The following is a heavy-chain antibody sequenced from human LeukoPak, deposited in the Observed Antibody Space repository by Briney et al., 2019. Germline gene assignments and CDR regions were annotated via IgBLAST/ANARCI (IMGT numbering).Heavy chain of an antibody. J-gene: IGHJ5*02. CDR2: IYYSGST. Sequence: PSETLSLTCTVSGGSLSSYYWSWIRQPPGKGLEWIGYIYYSGSTNYNPSLKSRVTISVDTSKNQFSLKLSSVTAADTAVYYCARREWMGAYNWFDPWGQGTLVTVSS. V-gene: IGHV4-59*01. CDR3: ARREWMGAYNWFDP. CDR1: GGSLSSYY. D-gene: IGHD3-3*01.